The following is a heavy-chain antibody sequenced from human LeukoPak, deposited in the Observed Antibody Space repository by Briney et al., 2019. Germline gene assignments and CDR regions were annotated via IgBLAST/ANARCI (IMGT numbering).Heavy chain of an antibody. J-gene: IGHJ4*02. V-gene: IGHV1-69*04. Sequence: GASVKVSCKASGGTFSSYAISWVRQAPGQGLEWMGRIIPILDIANYAQKFQGRVTITADKSTSTAYMELSSLRSEDTAVYYCARDMGYYDSIWYYFDYWGQGTLVTVSS. D-gene: IGHD3-22*01. CDR3: ARDMGYYDSIWYYFDY. CDR1: GGTFSSYA. CDR2: IIPILDIA.